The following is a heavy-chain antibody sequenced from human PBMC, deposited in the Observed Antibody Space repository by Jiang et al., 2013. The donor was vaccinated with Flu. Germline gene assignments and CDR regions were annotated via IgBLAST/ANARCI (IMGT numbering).Heavy chain of an antibody. V-gene: IGHV5-51*01. CDR3: ARSRVHYDFGSFEY. CDR2: INPGDSDT. J-gene: IGHJ4*02. Sequence: GAEVKKPGESLKISCKGSGYSFTSYWIGWVRQMPGKGLEWMGIINPGDSDTTYSPSFQGQVTFSADKSNSTAYLQWSSLKASDTAMYYCARSRVHYDFGSFEYWGQGTLVTVSS. CDR1: GYSFTSYW. D-gene: IGHD3-3*01.